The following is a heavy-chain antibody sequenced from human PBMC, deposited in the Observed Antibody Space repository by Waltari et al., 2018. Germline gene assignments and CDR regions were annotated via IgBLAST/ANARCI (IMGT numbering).Heavy chain of an antibody. V-gene: IGHV4-39*07. CDR3: ARVLANSSGWFIDY. J-gene: IGHJ4*02. D-gene: IGHD6-19*01. Sequence: QLQLQESGPGLVKLSETLSLTCTVSGGSISSSIFSWSWIRHPPGKGLEWIGSIYYTGSTYYKSSLKSRVTISVDTSKNQFSLKLTSVTAADTALYYCARVLANSSGWFIDYWGQGTLVTVSS. CDR1: GGSISSSIFS. CDR2: IYYTGST.